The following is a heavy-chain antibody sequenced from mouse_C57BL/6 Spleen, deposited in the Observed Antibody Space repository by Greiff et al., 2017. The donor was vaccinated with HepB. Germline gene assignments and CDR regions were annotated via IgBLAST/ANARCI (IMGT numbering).Heavy chain of an antibody. Sequence: QVQLQQSGAELVRPGTSVKVSCKASGYAFTNYLIEWVKQRPGQGLEWIGVINPGSGGTNYNEKFKGKATLTADKSSSTAYMQLSSLTSEDSAVYFCAREGGSTMVTTEEYFDYWGQGTTLTVSS. D-gene: IGHD2-2*01. CDR3: AREGGSTMVTTEEYFDY. CDR1: GYAFTNYL. J-gene: IGHJ2*01. V-gene: IGHV1-54*01. CDR2: INPGSGGT.